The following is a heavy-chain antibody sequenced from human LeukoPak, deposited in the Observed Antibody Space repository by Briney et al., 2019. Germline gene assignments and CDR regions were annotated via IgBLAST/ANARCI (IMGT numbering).Heavy chain of an antibody. V-gene: IGHV4-4*09. CDR2: TYAGGSP. J-gene: IGHJ4*02. Sequence: PSETLSLTCSVSGQPAGSLWWTWIRQPPGKGLEWIGHTYAGGSPNYNTSLKSRVTISVDPSKDQFSLGLSSVTASDTAVYYCARSSLPALGGYYFNLWGEGALVSVSS. CDR3: ARSSLPALGGYYFNL. CDR1: GQPAGSLW. D-gene: IGHD2-2*01.